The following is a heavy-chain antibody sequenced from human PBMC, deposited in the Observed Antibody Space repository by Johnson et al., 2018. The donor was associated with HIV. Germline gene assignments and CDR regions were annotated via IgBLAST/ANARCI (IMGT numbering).Heavy chain of an antibody. J-gene: IGHJ3*02. CDR1: GFTFSDYY. V-gene: IGHV3-11*04. CDR3: VWYSSGGCSSAFDI. D-gene: IGHD6-19*01. CDR2: ISSSGSTI. Sequence: QVQLVESGGGLVQPGGSLRLSCAASGFTFSDYYMSWIRQAPGKGLAWVSYISSSGSTIYYADSVKGRFTISRDNAKNSLYLQMNSLRAEDTAVYYCVWYSSGGCSSAFDIWGQGTMVTVSS.